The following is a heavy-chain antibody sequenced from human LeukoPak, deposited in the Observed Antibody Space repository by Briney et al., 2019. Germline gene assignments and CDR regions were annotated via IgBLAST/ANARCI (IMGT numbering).Heavy chain of an antibody. Sequence: GGSLRLSCAASGFTFSSYSMNWVRQAPGNGLEWVSSISSSSTYIYYADSVKGRFTISRDNSKHTLYLQMNSLRAEDTAVYYCARGRSGGFGYWDQGTLVTVSS. D-gene: IGHD6-19*01. J-gene: IGHJ4*02. V-gene: IGHV3-21*01. CDR2: ISSSSTYI. CDR1: GFTFSSYS. CDR3: ARGRSGGFGY.